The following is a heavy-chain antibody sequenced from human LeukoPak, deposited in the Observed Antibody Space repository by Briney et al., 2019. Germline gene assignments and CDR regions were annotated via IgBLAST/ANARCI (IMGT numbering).Heavy chain of an antibody. CDR2: IYPNSGGT. V-gene: IGHV1-2*02. Sequence: ASVKVSCKASGYTFTDYYMHWVRQAPGQGLEWMGWIYPNSGGTNYAQRFQGRVTMTRDTSISTAYMELSSLRSDDTAVYHCARPGAAAGTISAFEIWGQGTMVTVSS. CDR1: GYTFTDYY. D-gene: IGHD6-13*01. J-gene: IGHJ3*02. CDR3: ARPGAAAGTISAFEI.